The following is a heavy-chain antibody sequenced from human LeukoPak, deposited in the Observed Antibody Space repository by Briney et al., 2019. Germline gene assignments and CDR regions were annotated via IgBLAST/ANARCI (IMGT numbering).Heavy chain of an antibody. CDR2: IYSGSST. CDR1: GFTVSSNY. J-gene: IGHJ4*02. D-gene: IGHD3-22*01. Sequence: GGSLRLSCAASGFTVSSNYMSWVRQAPGKGLEWVSVIYSGSSTYYADSVKGRFTISRDNFKNTLYLQMNSLRAEDTAVYYCARVTWDSSGYYVDYWGQGTLVTVSS. CDR3: ARVTWDSSGYYVDY. V-gene: IGHV3-66*01.